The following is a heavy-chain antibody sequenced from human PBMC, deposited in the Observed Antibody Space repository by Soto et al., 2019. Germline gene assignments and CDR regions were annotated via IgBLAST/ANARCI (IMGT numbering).Heavy chain of an antibody. CDR1: GFTFDGYA. CDR3: AKLRYSSGTGNFAY. V-gene: IGHV3-9*01. D-gene: IGHD3-10*01. Sequence: EVQLVESGGGSVQPGRSLRLSCVASGFTFDGYAMHWVRQAPGKGLEWVSGLSWNGGDIDYADSVKGRFTISRDNAKNPLYLQMNSLRAEDSAFYYGAKLRYSSGTGNFAYWGQGTLVTVSS. CDR2: LSWNGGDI. J-gene: IGHJ4*02.